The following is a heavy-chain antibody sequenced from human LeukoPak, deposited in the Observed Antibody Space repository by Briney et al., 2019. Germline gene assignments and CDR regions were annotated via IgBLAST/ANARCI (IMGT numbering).Heavy chain of an antibody. CDR1: GFTFSSYS. D-gene: IGHD1-1*01. Sequence: GGSLRLSCAASGFTFSSYSMNWVRQAPGKGLEWVSYISSSSSTIYYADSVKGRFTISRDNAKNSLYLQMNSLRAEDTAVYYCARARGPWNHDAFDIWGQGTMVTVSS. V-gene: IGHV3-48*04. CDR2: ISSSSSTI. J-gene: IGHJ3*02. CDR3: ARARGPWNHDAFDI.